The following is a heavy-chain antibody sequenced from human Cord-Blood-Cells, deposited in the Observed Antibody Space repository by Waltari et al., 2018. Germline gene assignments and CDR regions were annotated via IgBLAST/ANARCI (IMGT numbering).Heavy chain of an antibody. CDR1: GYTCTSYY. CDR2: INPSAGST. J-gene: IGHJ3*02. V-gene: IGHV1-46*03. D-gene: IGHD2-2*01. CDR3: ARPKSTVDAFDS. Sequence: QVQLVQSGAEVKKPGSSVKVSCKASGYTCTSYYIHWVRQAPGQGLEWMGIINPSAGSTSYGQKFQRRVTLTRDTSQSTVDMELSSLRSEYTSVYYCARPKSTVDAFDSWGVGTMVTVSS.